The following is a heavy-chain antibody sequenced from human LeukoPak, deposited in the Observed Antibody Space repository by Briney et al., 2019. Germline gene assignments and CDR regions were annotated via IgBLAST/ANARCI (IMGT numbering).Heavy chain of an antibody. J-gene: IGHJ4*02. Sequence: SETLSLTCTVSGGSLRSGSYYWSWVRQPAGKGLEWIGRIYNRGSTNYNPSLKSRVTMSEDTSKNQFSLKLTSVTAADTAVYYCARGHGSFDSWGQGTLVTVSA. D-gene: IGHD1-26*01. CDR1: GGSLRSGSYY. V-gene: IGHV4-61*02. CDR2: IYNRGST. CDR3: ARGHGSFDS.